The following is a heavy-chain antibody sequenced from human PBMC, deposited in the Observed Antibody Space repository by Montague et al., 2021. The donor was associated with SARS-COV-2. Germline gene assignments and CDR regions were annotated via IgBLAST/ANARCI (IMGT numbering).Heavy chain of an antibody. D-gene: IGHD3-10*01. CDR2: INHSGST. J-gene: IGHJ4*02. Sequence: SETLSLTCAVYGGSLSGYYWSWIRQSLGKGLEWIGEINHSGSTNYNPSLKSRVTISVDTSKKQFSLKLSSMTAADTAVYYCARGSSSRVMVRGKLQYWGQGALVIVSS. CDR3: ARGSSSRVMVRGKLQY. CDR1: GGSLSGYY. V-gene: IGHV4-34*01.